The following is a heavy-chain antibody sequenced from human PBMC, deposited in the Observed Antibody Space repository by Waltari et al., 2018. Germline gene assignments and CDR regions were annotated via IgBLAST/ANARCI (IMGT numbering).Heavy chain of an antibody. CDR2: FDPEDGET. CDR3: ATTPPTSHNGMSSSWYRY. D-gene: IGHD6-13*01. J-gene: IGHJ4*02. V-gene: IGHV1-24*01. CDR1: GYTLTELS. Sequence: QVQLVQSGAEVKKPGASVKVSCKVSGYTLTELSMHWVRQSPGTGLEWMGGFDPEDGETIYAQKFQGRVTMTEDTSTDTAYMELSSLRSEDTAVYYCATTPPTSHNGMSSSWYRYWGQGTLVTVSS.